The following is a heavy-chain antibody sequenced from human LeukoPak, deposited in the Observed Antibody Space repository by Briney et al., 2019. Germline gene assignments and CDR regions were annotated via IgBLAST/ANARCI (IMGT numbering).Heavy chain of an antibody. D-gene: IGHD5-18*01. CDR2: IHSDGST. V-gene: IGHV3-53*01. J-gene: IGHJ4*02. CDR3: ARERGYTYGTSLYYFDY. CDR1: GFTVSSNY. Sequence: PGGSLRLSCAASGFTVSSNYMSWVRQAPGKGLEWVSVIHSDGSTFYADSVKGRFTISRDNSKNTLYLQKNSLRAEDTAVYYCARERGYTYGTSLYYFDYWGQGTLVTVSS.